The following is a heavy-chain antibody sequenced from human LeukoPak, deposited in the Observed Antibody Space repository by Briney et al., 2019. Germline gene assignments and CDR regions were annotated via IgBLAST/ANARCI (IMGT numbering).Heavy chain of an antibody. CDR3: AKGAAVVGMGYYDY. Sequence: PGGSLRLSCAASRFTFSGYAMSWVRQAPGKGLEWVSAVTGSGDKTFYADYVKGRFTISRDNSMNTLYLQMNSLRAEDTAVYYCAKGAAVVGMGYYDYWGQGTLVTVSS. CDR1: RFTFSGYA. D-gene: IGHD6-19*01. J-gene: IGHJ4*02. CDR2: VTGSGDKT. V-gene: IGHV3-23*01.